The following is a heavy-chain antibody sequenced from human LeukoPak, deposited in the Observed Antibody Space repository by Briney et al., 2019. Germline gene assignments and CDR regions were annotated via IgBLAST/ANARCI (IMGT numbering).Heavy chain of an antibody. D-gene: IGHD1-26*01. V-gene: IGHV3-23*01. CDR2: ISGSGGST. CDR3: ARQNIIVGATRNLDY. J-gene: IGHJ4*02. Sequence: GGSLRLSCAASGFTFSSYGMSWVRQAPGKGLEWVSAISGSGGSTYYADSVKGRFTISRDNSKNTLYLQMNSLKASDTAMYYCARQNIIVGATRNLDYWGQGTLVTVSS. CDR1: GFTFSSYG.